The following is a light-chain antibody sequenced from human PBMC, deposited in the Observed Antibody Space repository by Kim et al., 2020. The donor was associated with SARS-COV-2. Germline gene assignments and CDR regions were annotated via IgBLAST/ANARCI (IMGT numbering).Light chain of an antibody. Sequence: ASVGDRVTTTCRASQGIRNDLGWYQQTPGKAPNLLIYAASNLQSGVPSRFSGSGSGTDFTLTISSLQPEDFATYYCLQDYTYPRTFGQGTKVDIK. J-gene: IGKJ1*01. CDR2: AAS. V-gene: IGKV1-6*01. CDR3: LQDYTYPRT. CDR1: QGIRND.